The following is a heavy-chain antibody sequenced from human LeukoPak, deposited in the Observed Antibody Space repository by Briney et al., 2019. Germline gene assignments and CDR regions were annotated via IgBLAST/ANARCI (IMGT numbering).Heavy chain of an antibody. CDR3: ARAPLGLPFDY. V-gene: IGHV1-2*02. J-gene: IGHJ4*02. CDR1: GYTFTGYY. Sequence: ASVKVSCKASGYTFTGYYMQWVRQAPGQGLEWVAWINPNSGGTNYAQKFQGRVTMTRDTSISTAYMELSRLTSDDTAVYYCARAPLGLPFDYLGQGSLVTVSS. CDR2: INPNSGGT.